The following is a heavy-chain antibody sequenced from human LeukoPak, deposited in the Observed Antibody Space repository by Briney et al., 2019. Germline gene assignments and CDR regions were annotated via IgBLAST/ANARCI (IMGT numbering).Heavy chain of an antibody. CDR1: GFTFSSYG. CDR2: ISYDGTNK. J-gene: IGHJ4*02. CDR3: ARVELYASGWYGSIDY. D-gene: IGHD6-19*01. V-gene: IGHV3-30*03. Sequence: GSLSLSCAASGFTFSSYGMHWVRQAPGKGLEWVAVISYDGTNKYYADSVRGRFTISRDNSKNTLYLQMDSLRTEDTAVYYCARVELYASGWYGSIDYWGQGTLVAVSS.